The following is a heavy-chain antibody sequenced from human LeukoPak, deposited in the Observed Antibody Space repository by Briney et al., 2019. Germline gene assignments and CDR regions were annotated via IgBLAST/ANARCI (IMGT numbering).Heavy chain of an antibody. J-gene: IGHJ4*02. CDR3: ARGVRYYYGSGSLTDYFGY. Sequence: SQTLSLTCAISGDSVSSNSAAWNWIRQSPSRGLEWLGRTYYRSKWYNDYAVSVKSRITINPDTSKNQFSLQLNSVTPEDTAVYYCARGVRYYYGSGSLTDYFGYWGQGTLVTVSS. D-gene: IGHD3-10*01. CDR1: GDSVSSNSAA. V-gene: IGHV6-1*01. CDR2: TYYRSKWYN.